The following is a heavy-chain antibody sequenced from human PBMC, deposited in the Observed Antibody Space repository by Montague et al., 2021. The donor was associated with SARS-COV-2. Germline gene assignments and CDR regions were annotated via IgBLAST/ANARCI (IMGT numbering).Heavy chain of an antibody. D-gene: IGHD6-13*01. CDR2: TYYRSMWKS. CDR3: VRGIEAAGSYDY. V-gene: IGHV6-1*01. CDR1: GDSVCSNSAT. Sequence: CAISGDSVCSNSATWNWIRQSPSRGLEWLGRTYYRSMWKSDYARPVKSRIAINPDTSKNQFSLQLSSVTPEDTALYYCVRGIEAAGSYDYWGQGTLVTVSS. J-gene: IGHJ4*02.